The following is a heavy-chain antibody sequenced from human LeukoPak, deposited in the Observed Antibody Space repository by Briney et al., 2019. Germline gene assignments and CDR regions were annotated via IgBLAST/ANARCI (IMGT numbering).Heavy chain of an antibody. CDR3: AKGPLRGTAAAIDY. Sequence: EPGGSLRLSCAASGFMFSSNWMSWVRQAPGKGLEWVAVISYDGRNKHYPDSVKGRFTISRDISTDTLWLQMDSLRTEDTAVYYCAKGPLRGTAAAIDYWGQGTLVTVSS. CDR1: GFMFSSNW. J-gene: IGHJ4*02. V-gene: IGHV3-30*18. D-gene: IGHD2-2*01. CDR2: ISYDGRNK.